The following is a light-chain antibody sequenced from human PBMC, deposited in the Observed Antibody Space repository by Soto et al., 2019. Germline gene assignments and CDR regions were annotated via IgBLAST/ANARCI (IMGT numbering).Light chain of an antibody. Sequence: EIVLTQSPGTLSLSPGERATLSCRASQSVSSHLAWYQQRPGQAPRLLIYGASSRATGIPDRFSGSRSGTDFTLTISRLEPEDFSLYYCQQYGNSPPLTFGGGTKVEIK. J-gene: IGKJ4*01. V-gene: IGKV3-20*01. CDR2: GAS. CDR3: QQYGNSPPLT. CDR1: QSVSSH.